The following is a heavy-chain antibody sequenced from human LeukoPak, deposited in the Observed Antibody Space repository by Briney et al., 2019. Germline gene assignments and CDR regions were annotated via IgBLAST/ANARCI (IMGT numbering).Heavy chain of an antibody. CDR1: GFTFSSYS. CDR3: ARDRPNYGDYVRFDY. Sequence: GGSLRLSCAASGFTFSSYSMNWVRQAPGKGLEWVSSISSSSSYIYYADSVKGRFTISRDNAKNSLYLQMNSLRAEDTAVYYCARDRPNYGDYVRFDYWGQGTLVTVSS. V-gene: IGHV3-21*01. CDR2: ISSSSSYI. J-gene: IGHJ4*02. D-gene: IGHD4-17*01.